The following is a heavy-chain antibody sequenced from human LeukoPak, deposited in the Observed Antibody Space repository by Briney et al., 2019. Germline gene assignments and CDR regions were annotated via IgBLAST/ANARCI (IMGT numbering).Heavy chain of an antibody. Sequence: GGSLRLSCAASTFTFNGYTWHWVRQAPGKGLEWVSAISGSGGATYYADSVKGRFTISRDNSKNTLYLQMNSLRAEDTAVYYCAKDGYCSSTSCYPAPYWGQGTLVTVSS. V-gene: IGHV3-23*01. J-gene: IGHJ4*02. CDR1: TFTFNGYT. CDR3: AKDGYCSSTSCYPAPY. D-gene: IGHD2-2*01. CDR2: ISGSGGAT.